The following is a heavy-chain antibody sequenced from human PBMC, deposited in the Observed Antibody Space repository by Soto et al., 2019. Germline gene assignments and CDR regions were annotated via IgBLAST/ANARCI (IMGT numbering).Heavy chain of an antibody. CDR2: INAGNGNT. CDR3: ARDLGKRGAARHPHGLDV. J-gene: IGHJ6*02. CDR1: VYTFTSYA. D-gene: IGHD1-26*01. V-gene: IGHV1-3*01. Sequence: ASVKVSCKASVYTFTSYAMHWVRQAPGQRLEWMGWINAGNGNTKYSQKFQGRVTITRDTSASTAYMELSSLRSEDTAVYYCARDLGKRGAARHPHGLDVWGQGTTVIVSS.